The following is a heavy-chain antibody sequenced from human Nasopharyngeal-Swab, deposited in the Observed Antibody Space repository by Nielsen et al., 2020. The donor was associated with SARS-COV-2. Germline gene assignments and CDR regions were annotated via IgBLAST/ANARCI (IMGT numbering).Heavy chain of an antibody. CDR1: GFTFDDYT. CDR2: ISWDGGGP. CDR3: ARGTADYSNPSFDY. Sequence: GGSLRLSCAASGFTFDDYTLPWVRQPPGKGFEWVSLISWDGGGPYYADSVKGRFTISRDNAKNSLYLLVNSLRSEDTALYYCARGTADYSNPSFDYWGQGTLVTVPS. D-gene: IGHD4-11*01. J-gene: IGHJ4*02. V-gene: IGHV3-43*01.